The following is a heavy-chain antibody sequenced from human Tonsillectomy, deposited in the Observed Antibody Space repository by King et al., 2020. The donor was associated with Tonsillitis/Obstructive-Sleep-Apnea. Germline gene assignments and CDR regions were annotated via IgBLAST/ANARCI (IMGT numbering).Heavy chain of an antibody. CDR3: ARDLSGGSYDSSGHFDY. D-gene: IGHD3-22*01. CDR2: INPSGCST. V-gene: IGHV1-46*01. Sequence: QLVQSGAEVRKPGASVKVSCRASGYTFTSHYMHWVRQAPGQGLEWMGIINPSGCSTGYAQKFQGRVTMTRDTSTSTVYMELSSLRSEDTAVYYCARDLSGGSYDSSGHFDYWGQGTLVTVSS. J-gene: IGHJ4*02. CDR1: GYTFTSHY.